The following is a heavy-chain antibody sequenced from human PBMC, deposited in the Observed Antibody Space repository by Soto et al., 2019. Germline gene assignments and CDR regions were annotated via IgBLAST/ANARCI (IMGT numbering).Heavy chain of an antibody. CDR2: ISYDGSKK. Sequence: GGSRRLSCAASRFTFSSNCMHWVRPAPGKGLEWVAVISYDGSKKYYAASVKGRFTIYRDNSKNTLYLQMNSLRAEDKVVYYCAKDIYSSHSEPAYWGQGTLVTVSS. CDR1: RFTFSSNC. CDR3: AKDIYSSHSEPAY. V-gene: IGHV3-30*18. J-gene: IGHJ4*02. D-gene: IGHD6-13*01.